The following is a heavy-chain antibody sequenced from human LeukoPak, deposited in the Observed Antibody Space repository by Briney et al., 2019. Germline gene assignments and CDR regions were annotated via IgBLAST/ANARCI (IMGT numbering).Heavy chain of an antibody. Sequence: SETLSLTCAVYGGSFSGYYWSWIRQPPGKGLEWIGEINHSGSTNYNPSLKSRVTISVDTSKNQFSLKLSSVTAADTAAYYCARGEGQQLNYYYYYYMDVWGKGTTVTISS. CDR3: ARGEGQQLNYYYYYYMDV. D-gene: IGHD6-13*01. V-gene: IGHV4-34*01. CDR1: GGSFSGYY. J-gene: IGHJ6*03. CDR2: INHSGST.